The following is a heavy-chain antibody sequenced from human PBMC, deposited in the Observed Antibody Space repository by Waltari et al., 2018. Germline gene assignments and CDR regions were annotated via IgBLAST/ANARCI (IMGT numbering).Heavy chain of an antibody. CDR1: GGSFSGYY. D-gene: IGHD3-3*01. Sequence: QVQLQQWGAGLLKPSETLSLTCAVYGGSFSGYYWSWIRQPPGKGLEWIGEINHSGSTNSNPSRKSRVTISVDTAKNQFSLKLSSVTAADTAVYYCARRPDFWSRHRTFDPWGQGTLVTVSS. CDR2: INHSGST. J-gene: IGHJ5*02. V-gene: IGHV4-34*01. CDR3: ARRPDFWSRHRTFDP.